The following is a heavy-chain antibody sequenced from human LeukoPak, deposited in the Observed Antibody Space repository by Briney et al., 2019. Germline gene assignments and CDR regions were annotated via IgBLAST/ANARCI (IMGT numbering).Heavy chain of an antibody. V-gene: IGHV1-2*06. J-gene: IGHJ4*02. Sequence: ASVTVSCKASGYTFTAYYIHWVRQAPGQGLEWMVRIDPNSGDTKFAQEFQGRVTMTRDTSITTAQMELSRLKSDDTALYYCARDLASTPYWELDYWGQGTLLTVSS. CDR1: GYTFTAYY. D-gene: IGHD1-26*01. CDR3: ARDLASTPYWELDY. CDR2: IDPNSGDT.